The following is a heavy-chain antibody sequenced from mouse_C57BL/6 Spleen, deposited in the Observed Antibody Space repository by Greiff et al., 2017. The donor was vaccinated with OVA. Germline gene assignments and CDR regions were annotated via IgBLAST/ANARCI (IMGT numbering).Heavy chain of an antibody. CDR1: GYSITSGYY. CDR3: AREEDYGSTSWFAY. D-gene: IGHD1-1*01. CDR2: IRYDGSN. J-gene: IGHJ3*01. V-gene: IGHV3-6*01. Sequence: EVKLQESGPGLVKPSQSLSLTCSVTGYSITSGYYWNWIRQFPGNKLEWMGYIRYDGSNNYNPSLKNRIAITRDTSKNQFFLKLNSVTTEDTATYYGAREEDYGSTSWFAYWGQGTLVTVSA.